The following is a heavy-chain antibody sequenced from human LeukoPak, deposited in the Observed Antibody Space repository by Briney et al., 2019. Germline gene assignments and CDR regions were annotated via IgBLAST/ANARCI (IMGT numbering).Heavy chain of an antibody. V-gene: IGHV3-21*03. Sequence: GGSLRLSCAASGFTFSTYSMNWVRQAPGKGLEWVSSISSSNSYIYYGDSVKGRFTISRDNAKKSLYLQMNSLKTEDTAVYYCTHTVVMTAIPGGDYWGQGTLVTVSS. CDR2: ISSSNSYI. D-gene: IGHD2-21*02. J-gene: IGHJ4*02. CDR3: THTVVMTAIPGGDY. CDR1: GFTFSTYS.